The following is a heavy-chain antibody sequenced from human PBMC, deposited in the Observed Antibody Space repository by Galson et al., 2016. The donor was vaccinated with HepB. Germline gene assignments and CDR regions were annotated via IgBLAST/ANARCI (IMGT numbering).Heavy chain of an antibody. D-gene: IGHD3-10*01. V-gene: IGHV3-30*18. CDR1: GFTFSSYG. CDR3: AKDWGLLSFGELVSPVDY. J-gene: IGHJ4*02. Sequence: SLRLSCAASGFTFSSYGMHWVRQAPGKGLEWVAVISYDGSTKYYADSVKGRFNISRDNSKNTLNLQMNSLRAEDTAVHYCAKDWGLLSFGELVSPVDYWGQGTLVTVSS. CDR2: ISYDGSTK.